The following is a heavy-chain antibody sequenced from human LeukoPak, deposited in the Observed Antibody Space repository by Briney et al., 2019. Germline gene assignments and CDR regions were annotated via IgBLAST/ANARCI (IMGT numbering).Heavy chain of an antibody. Sequence: PSETLSLTCTVSGGSISSYYWSWIRQPPGKGLEWIGYIYYSVTTKFNPSLKSRVTISVDTSKNQLSLKLSSVTAADTAVYYCATFPYGDRAFDFWGQGALVTVSS. J-gene: IGHJ4*02. CDR2: IYYSVTT. V-gene: IGHV4-59*08. D-gene: IGHD4-17*01. CDR1: GGSISSYY. CDR3: ATFPYGDRAFDF.